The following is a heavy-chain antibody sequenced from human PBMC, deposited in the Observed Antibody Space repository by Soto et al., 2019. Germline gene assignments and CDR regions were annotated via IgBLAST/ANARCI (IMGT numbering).Heavy chain of an antibody. J-gene: IGHJ4*02. V-gene: IGHV3-7*05. CDR1: GFTFSSYC. CDR3: ARDMTLWFGESPLDY. CDR2: IKQDGSEK. D-gene: IGHD3-10*01. Sequence: GGSLRLSCAASGFTFSSYCMSWVRQAPGKGLEWVANIKQDGSEKYYVDSVKGRFTISRDNAKNSLYLQMNSLRAEDTAVYYCARDMTLWFGESPLDYWGQGTLVTVSS.